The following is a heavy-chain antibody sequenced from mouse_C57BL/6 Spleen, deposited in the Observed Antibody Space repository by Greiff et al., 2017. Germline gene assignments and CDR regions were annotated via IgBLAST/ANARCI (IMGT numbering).Heavy chain of an antibody. Sequence: EVKVEESGGGLVQPGGSMKLSCAASGFTFSDAWMDWVRQSPEKGLEWVAEIRNKANNHASYYAESGKGRFTISRDDSKSCIYLKMNSLRAADTGIYDSTREKSHYYAIDYWGQGTSVTVSS. CDR3: TREKSHYYAIDY. CDR1: GFTFSDAW. CDR2: IRNKANNHAS. J-gene: IGHJ4*01. V-gene: IGHV6-6*01.